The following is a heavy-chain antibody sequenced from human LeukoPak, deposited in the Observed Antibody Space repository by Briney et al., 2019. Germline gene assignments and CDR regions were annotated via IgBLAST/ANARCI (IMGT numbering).Heavy chain of an antibody. CDR2: ISGSGGST. J-gene: IGHJ1*01. V-gene: IGHV3-23*01. D-gene: IGHD6-19*01. CDR3: AKDLSSGWEYFQH. CDR1: GFTFSSYA. Sequence: GGSLRLSCAASGFTFSSYAMSWVRQAPGKGLEWVSAISGSGGSTYYADSVKGRFTIPRDNSKNTLYLQMNSLRAEDTAVYYCAKDLSSGWEYFQHWGQGTLVTVSS.